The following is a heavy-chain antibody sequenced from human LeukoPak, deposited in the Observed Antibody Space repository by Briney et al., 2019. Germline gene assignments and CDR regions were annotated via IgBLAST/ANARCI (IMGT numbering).Heavy chain of an antibody. CDR1: GFTFSSYW. CDR2: INSDGSST. J-gene: IGHJ6*02. V-gene: IGHV3-74*01. D-gene: IGHD4-23*01. Sequence: PGGSLRLSCAASGFTFSSYWMHWVRQAPGKGLVWVSRINSDGSSTSYADSVKGRFTISRDNAKNTLYLQMNSLRAEDTAVYYCARGRELDYGGNQNYYGMDVWGQGTTVTVSS. CDR3: ARGRELDYGGNQNYYGMDV.